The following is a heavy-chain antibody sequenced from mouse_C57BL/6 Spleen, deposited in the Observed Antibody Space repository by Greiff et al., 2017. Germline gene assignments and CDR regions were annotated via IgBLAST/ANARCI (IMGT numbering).Heavy chain of an antibody. Sequence: DVQLQESGPGLVKPSQSLSLTCSVTGYSITSGYYWNWIRQFPGNKLEWMGYISYDGSNNYNPSLKNRISITRDTSKNQFFLKLNSVTTEDTATYYCAREDYGSSYGSFDYWGKGTTLTVSS. J-gene: IGHJ2*01. V-gene: IGHV3-6*01. CDR3: AREDYGSSYGSFDY. CDR2: ISYDGSN. D-gene: IGHD1-1*01. CDR1: GYSITSGYY.